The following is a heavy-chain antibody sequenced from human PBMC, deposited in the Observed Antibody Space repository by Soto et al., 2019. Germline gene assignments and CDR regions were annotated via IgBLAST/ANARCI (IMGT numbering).Heavy chain of an antibody. CDR3: ASGSSSGWYGGWPEYFQH. CDR2: IIPILGIA. V-gene: IGHV1-69*02. CDR1: GGTFSSYT. J-gene: IGHJ1*01. Sequence: ASVKVSCKASGGTFSSYTISWVRQAPGQGLEWMGRIIPILGIANYAQKFQGRVTITADKSTSTAYMELSSLRSEDTAVYYCASGSSSGWYGGWPEYFQHWGQGTLVTVSS. D-gene: IGHD6-19*01.